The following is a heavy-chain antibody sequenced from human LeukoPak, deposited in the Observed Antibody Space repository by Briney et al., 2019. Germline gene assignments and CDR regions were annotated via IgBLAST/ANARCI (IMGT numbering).Heavy chain of an antibody. CDR1: GGSISSYY. J-gene: IGHJ3*02. Sequence: SETLSLTCTVSGGSISSYYWSWLRQPAGKGLEWIGRIYTSGSTNYNPSLKSRVTMSIDTSKNQFSLKLSSVTAADTAVYYCARVPSGVITTWDAFDIWGQGTMVTVSS. D-gene: IGHD3-22*01. CDR3: ARVPSGVITTWDAFDI. CDR2: IYTSGST. V-gene: IGHV4-4*07.